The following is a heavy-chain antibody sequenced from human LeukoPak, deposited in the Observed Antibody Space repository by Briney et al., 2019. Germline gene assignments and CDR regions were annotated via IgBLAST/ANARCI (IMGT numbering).Heavy chain of an antibody. CDR2: INPNSGGT. D-gene: IGHD5-12*01. CDR3: ARGDGIVATIRDYYYYGMDV. J-gene: IGHJ6*02. V-gene: IGHV1-2*02. CDR1: GYTFAGYY. Sequence: ASVKVSCKASGYTFAGYYMHWVRQAPGQGLEWMGWINPNSGGTNYAQKFQGRVTMTRDTSISTAYMELSRLRSDDTAVYYCARGDGIVATIRDYYYYGMDVWGQGTTVTVSS.